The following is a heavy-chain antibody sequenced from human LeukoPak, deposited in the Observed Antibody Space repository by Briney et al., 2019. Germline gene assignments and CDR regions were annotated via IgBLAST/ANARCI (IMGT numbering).Heavy chain of an antibody. V-gene: IGHV1-2*06. D-gene: IGHD3-3*01. CDR2: INPNSGGT. CDR3: ARYYDFWSGKKGLDY. J-gene: IGHJ4*02. Sequence: ASVKVSCKASGYTFTGYYMHWVRQAPGQGLEWMGRINPNSGGTNYAQKLQGRVTMTTDTSTSTAYMELRSLRSDDTAVYYCARYYDFWSGKKGLDYWGQGTLVTVSS. CDR1: GYTFTGYY.